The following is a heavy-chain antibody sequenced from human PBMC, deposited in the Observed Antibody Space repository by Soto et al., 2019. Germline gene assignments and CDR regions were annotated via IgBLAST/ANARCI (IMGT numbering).Heavy chain of an antibody. CDR3: GRQGGDGYNMDY. V-gene: IGHV5-10-1*01. Sequence: ESLKISCEGSGYAFSNYWINWVRQVSGKGLEWMWRIDPTDSFTNYSPSFQGHVTFSVDKSTSTAYVQWSSLKASDTAMYYCGRQGGDGYNMDYWGQGTLVTFSS. D-gene: IGHD5-12*01. CDR2: IDPTDSFT. CDR1: GYAFSNYW. J-gene: IGHJ4*02.